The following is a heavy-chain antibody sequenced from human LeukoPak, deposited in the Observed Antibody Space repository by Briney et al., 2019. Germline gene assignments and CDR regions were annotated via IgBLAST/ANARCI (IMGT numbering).Heavy chain of an antibody. V-gene: IGHV3-30*02. CDR3: AKLETWIQLSLGLGFDY. D-gene: IGHD5-18*01. CDR1: GFTFSSYG. Sequence: PGGSLRLSCAASGFTFSSYGMHWVRQAPGKGLEWVAFIRYDGSNKYYADSVKGRFTISRDNSKNTLYLQMNSLRAEDTAVYYCAKLETWIQLSLGLGFDYWGQGTLVTVSS. CDR2: IRYDGSNK. J-gene: IGHJ4*02.